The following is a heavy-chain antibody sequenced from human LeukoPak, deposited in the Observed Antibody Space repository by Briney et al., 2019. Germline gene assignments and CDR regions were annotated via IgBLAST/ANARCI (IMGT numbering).Heavy chain of an antibody. J-gene: IGHJ4*02. Sequence: PGGSLRLSCAASGFTFDDYAMHWVRQAPGKGPEWVSGITWNGGNIDYADSVKGRFTISRDNAKNSLYLQMNSLRAEDTALYYCAKGAGLLWGPFDYWGQGTLVTVSS. CDR1: GFTFDDYA. CDR2: ITWNGGNI. CDR3: AKGAGLLWGPFDY. V-gene: IGHV3-9*01. D-gene: IGHD2-2*01.